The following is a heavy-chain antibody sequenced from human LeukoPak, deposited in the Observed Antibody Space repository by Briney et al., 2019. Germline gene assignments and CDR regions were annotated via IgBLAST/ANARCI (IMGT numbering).Heavy chain of an antibody. Sequence: GASVKVSCKASGYTFTGYYMHWVRQAPGQGLEWMGWINPNSGGTNYAQKFQGRVTMTRDTSISTAYMELSRLRSDDTAVHYCAREREQWLVLRYYMDVWGKGTTVTISS. CDR2: INPNSGGT. V-gene: IGHV1-2*02. D-gene: IGHD6-19*01. CDR3: AREREQWLVLRYYMDV. CDR1: GYTFTGYY. J-gene: IGHJ6*03.